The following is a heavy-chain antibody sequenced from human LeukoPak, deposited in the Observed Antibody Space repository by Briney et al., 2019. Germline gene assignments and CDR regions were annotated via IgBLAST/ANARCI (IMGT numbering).Heavy chain of an antibody. CDR2: IYYSGST. CDR1: GASISSGGYY. Sequence: PSETLSLTCTVSGASISSGGYYWTWIRQHPGKGLEWIGYIYYSGSTYYNPSLKSRVTISVDTSKDQFSLKLSSVTAADTAVYYCARLNTMVPTTYYYYGMDVWGQGTTVTVSS. D-gene: IGHD3-10*01. J-gene: IGHJ6*02. V-gene: IGHV4-31*03. CDR3: ARLNTMVPTTYYYYGMDV.